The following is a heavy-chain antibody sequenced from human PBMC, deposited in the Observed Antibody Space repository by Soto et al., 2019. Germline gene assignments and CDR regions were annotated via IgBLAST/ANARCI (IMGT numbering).Heavy chain of an antibody. CDR1: GYTFTNYG. CDR2: VSAYNGER. Sequence: QVQLVQSGAEVKKPGASVKVSCKASGYTFTNYGINWVRQAPGQGLEWLGWVSAYNGERRYAQRVQARVIMTTDTSTTTAYMELRSLRSDDTDVYYCSRGPSIPASGDYWGQGTLVTVSS. V-gene: IGHV1-18*01. J-gene: IGHJ4*01. D-gene: IGHD6-6*01. CDR3: SRGPSIPASGDY.